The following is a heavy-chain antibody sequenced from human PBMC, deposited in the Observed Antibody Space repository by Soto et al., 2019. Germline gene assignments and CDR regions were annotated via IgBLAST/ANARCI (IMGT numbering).Heavy chain of an antibody. D-gene: IGHD3-22*01. Sequence: EVQLVESGGGLVQPGGSLRLSCAASGFTFSSYEMNWVRQAPGEGMEWLSYITSSGSPIYYADSVKGRFTISRDNAKNSLYLQMNGLRAEDTAVYYCARSGYFDSVGYPYYYYGMDVWGQGTTVTVSS. CDR1: GFTFSSYE. CDR3: ARSGYFDSVGYPYYYYGMDV. CDR2: ITSSGSPI. V-gene: IGHV3-48*03. J-gene: IGHJ6*02.